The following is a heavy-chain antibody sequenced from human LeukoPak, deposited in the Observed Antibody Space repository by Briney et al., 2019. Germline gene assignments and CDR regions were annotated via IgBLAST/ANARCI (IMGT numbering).Heavy chain of an antibody. CDR3: ARGVRWLQLSYFDY. CDR2: IYYSGST. J-gene: IGHJ4*02. Sequence: KPSQTLSLTCPVSSGSISSGVYYWSWIRQHPGKGLEWIGYIYYSGSTYYNPSLKSRFTISVDTSKNQFSLKLSSVTAADTAVYYCARGVRWLQLSYFDYWGQGTLVTVSS. CDR1: SGSISSGVYY. V-gene: IGHV4-31*03. D-gene: IGHD5-24*01.